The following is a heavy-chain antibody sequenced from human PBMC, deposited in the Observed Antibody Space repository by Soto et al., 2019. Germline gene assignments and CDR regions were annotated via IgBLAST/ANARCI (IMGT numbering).Heavy chain of an antibody. CDR1: GYSISSGYY. D-gene: IGHD4-4*01. CDR2: IYHSGST. J-gene: IGHJ4*02. Sequence: PSETLSLTCAVSGYSISSGYYWGWIRQPPGKGLEWIGSIYHSGSTYYNPSLKSRVTISVDTSKNQFSLKLSSVTAADTAVYYCARVPRRFVTTEVGYFDYWGQGTLVTVSS. V-gene: IGHV4-38-2*01. CDR3: ARVPRRFVTTEVGYFDY.